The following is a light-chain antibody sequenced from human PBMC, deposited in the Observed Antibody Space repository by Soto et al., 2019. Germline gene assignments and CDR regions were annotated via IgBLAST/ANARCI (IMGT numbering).Light chain of an antibody. J-gene: IGKJ1*01. V-gene: IGKV3-20*01. CDR1: QSVSSSY. Sequence: EIVLTQSPGTLSLSPGERATLSCRASQSVSSSYLSCYQQKPGQAPRLLIYGASNRATGIPDRFGGSGAGTDFTPTISILEPEDFALYYCQQYGSSGTFGQGTKVDIK. CDR3: QQYGSSGT. CDR2: GAS.